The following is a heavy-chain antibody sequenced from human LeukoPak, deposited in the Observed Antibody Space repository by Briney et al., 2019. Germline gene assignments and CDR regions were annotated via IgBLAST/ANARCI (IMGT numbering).Heavy chain of an antibody. Sequence: QTGGSLRLSCAASGFTFDDYGMSWVRQAPGKGLEWVSGINWNGGSTGYADSVKGRFTISRDNAKNSLYLQMNSLRAEDTALYHCARVSSSWNHGYYMDVWGKGTTVTVSS. CDR1: GFTFDDYG. CDR3: ARVSSSWNHGYYMDV. CDR2: INWNGGST. J-gene: IGHJ6*03. D-gene: IGHD6-13*01. V-gene: IGHV3-20*01.